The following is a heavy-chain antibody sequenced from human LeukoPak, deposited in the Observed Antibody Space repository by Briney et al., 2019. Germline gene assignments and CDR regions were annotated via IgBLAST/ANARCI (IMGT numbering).Heavy chain of an antibody. V-gene: IGHV4-59*12. D-gene: IGHD2-15*01. Sequence: PSETLSLTCTVSGGSISSYYWSWIRQPPGKGLEWIGYIYYSGSTNYNPSLKSRVTISVDTSKNQFSLKLSSVTAADTAVYYCARKSLCSGGSCFLYYYGMDVWGQGTTVTVSS. CDR2: IYYSGST. CDR3: ARKSLCSGGSCFLYYYGMDV. J-gene: IGHJ6*02. CDR1: GGSISSYY.